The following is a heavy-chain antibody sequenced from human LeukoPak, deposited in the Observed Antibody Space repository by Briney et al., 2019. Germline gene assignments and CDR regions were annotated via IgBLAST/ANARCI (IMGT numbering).Heavy chain of an antibody. CDR3: ARDRGYCSGGSCYRLFDY. J-gene: IGHJ4*02. V-gene: IGHV4-59*01. Sequence: KSSETLSLTCAVYGGSFSGYYWSWIRQPPGKGLEWIGYIYYSGSTNYNPSLKSRVTISVDTSKNQFSLKLSSVTAADTAVYYCARDRGYCSGGSCYRLFDYWGQGTLVTVSS. CDR2: IYYSGST. CDR1: GGSFSGYY. D-gene: IGHD2-15*01.